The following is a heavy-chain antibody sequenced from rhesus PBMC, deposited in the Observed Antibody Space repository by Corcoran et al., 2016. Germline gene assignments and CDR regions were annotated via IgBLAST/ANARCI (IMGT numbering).Heavy chain of an antibody. CDR2: IYGSSTNT. Sequence: QGQLQEPGPGVGKPSETLSPPCAVPGGSISESSRWSGTRQPPGKGLEWIGYIYGSSTNTNYNPPLKSRVTISKDTSKNQFSLKLSSVTAADTAVYYCAREGIVLDSWGQGVLVTVSS. CDR3: AREGIVLDS. J-gene: IGHJ4*01. V-gene: IGHV4S10*01. CDR1: GGSISESSR. D-gene: IGHD1-32*01.